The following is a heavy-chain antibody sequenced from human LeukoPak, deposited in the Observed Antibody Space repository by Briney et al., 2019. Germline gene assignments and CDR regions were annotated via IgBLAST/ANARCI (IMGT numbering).Heavy chain of an antibody. Sequence: PSETLSLTCTVSGYSISSGYYWGWIRQPPGKGLEWIGSIYHSGSTYYNPSLKSRVTISVDTSKNQFSLKLSSVTAADTAVYYCARGLNWFDPWGQGTLVTVSS. CDR1: GYSISSGYY. CDR3: ARGLNWFDP. J-gene: IGHJ5*02. CDR2: IYHSGST. V-gene: IGHV4-38-2*02.